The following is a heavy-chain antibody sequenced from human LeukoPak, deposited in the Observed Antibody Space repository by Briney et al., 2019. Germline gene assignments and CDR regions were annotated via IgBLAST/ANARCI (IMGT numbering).Heavy chain of an antibody. CDR3: AKDLLYYYDSSGSCDY. D-gene: IGHD3-22*01. CDR1: GFTFSSYA. CDR2: ISGSGGST. J-gene: IGHJ4*02. V-gene: IGHV3-23*01. Sequence: HPGASLRLSCAASGFTFSSYAMSWVRQAPGKGLEWVSAISGSGGSTYYADSVKGRFTISRDNSKKTLYLQMNSLRAEDTAVYYCAKDLLYYYDSSGSCDYWGQGTLVTVSS.